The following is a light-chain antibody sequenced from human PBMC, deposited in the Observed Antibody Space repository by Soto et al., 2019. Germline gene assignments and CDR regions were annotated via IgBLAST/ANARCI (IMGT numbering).Light chain of an antibody. V-gene: IGKV1-33*01. J-gene: IGKJ5*01. CDR3: QQYDNLPIT. CDR1: QDISNY. CDR2: DAS. Sequence: DIQMTQSPSSLSESVGDRATITCQASQDISNYLNWYQQKPGKAPKLLIYDASNLETGVPSRFSGSGSGTDFTFTISSLQPEDIATYYCQQYDNLPITFGQGTRLEI.